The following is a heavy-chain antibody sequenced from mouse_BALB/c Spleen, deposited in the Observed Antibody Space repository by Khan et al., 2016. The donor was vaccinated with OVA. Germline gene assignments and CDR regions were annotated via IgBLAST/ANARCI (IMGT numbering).Heavy chain of an antibody. Sequence: QVQLKQSGPGLVAPSQSLSITCNVSGFSLTGYGVNWVRQPPGKGLEWMGMIWGDGSTDYNSALKSRLSISKENSTSQVFLKMNSLQTDDTARYYGARAYYGNYREAMDYWGQGTSGTVSS. V-gene: IGHV2-6-7*01. CDR3: ARAYYGNYREAMDY. CDR2: IWGDGST. D-gene: IGHD2-10*01. CDR1: GFSLTGYG. J-gene: IGHJ4*01.